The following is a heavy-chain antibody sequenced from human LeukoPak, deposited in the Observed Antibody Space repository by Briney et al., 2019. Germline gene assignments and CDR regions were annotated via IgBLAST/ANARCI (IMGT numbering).Heavy chain of an antibody. CDR3: ARDHEDCSSASCYD. CDR1: GYTFIGYF. Sequence: ASVKVSCKASGYTFIGYFMNWVRQAPGQGLEWMGRINPNSGGTNYAQKFQGRVTMTRDASISTAYMELSRLRSDDTAVYYCARDHEDCSSASCYDWGQGTLVTVSS. CDR2: INPNSGGT. V-gene: IGHV1-2*06. J-gene: IGHJ4*02. D-gene: IGHD2-2*01.